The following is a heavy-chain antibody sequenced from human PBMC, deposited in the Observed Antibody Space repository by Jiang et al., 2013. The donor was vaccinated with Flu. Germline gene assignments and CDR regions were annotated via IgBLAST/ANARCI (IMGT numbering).Heavy chain of an antibody. Sequence: GAEVKKPGESLKISCKGSGYSFTSYWIGWVRQMPGKGLEWMGIIYPGDSDTRYSPSFQGQVTISADKSISTAYLQWSSLKASDTAMYLRVRVDLHDYGGKRTFDAFDIWAKGQWSPSLQ. J-gene: IGHJ3*02. D-gene: IGHD4-23*01. CDR3: VRVDLHDYGGKRTFDAFDI. CDR1: GYSFTSYW. V-gene: IGHV5-51*01. CDR2: IYPGDSDT.